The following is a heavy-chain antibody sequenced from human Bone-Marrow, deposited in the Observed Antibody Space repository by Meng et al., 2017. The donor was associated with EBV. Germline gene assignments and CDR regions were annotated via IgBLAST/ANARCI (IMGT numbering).Heavy chain of an antibody. D-gene: IGHD2-15*01. CDR3: ARVRGGGDY. CDR1: GYTFNNYD. V-gene: IGHV1-8*01. CDR2: MNPDSGNS. J-gene: IGHJ4*02. Sequence: QWPWLQSVAVWKKPGASVKVSCKASGYTFNNYDINLMRQAAGEVFEWMGWMNPDSGNSGHAQKFQGRVTMTRNTSRRTAYLELSSLRFEDAAVYYCARVRGGGDYWGQGTLVTVSS.